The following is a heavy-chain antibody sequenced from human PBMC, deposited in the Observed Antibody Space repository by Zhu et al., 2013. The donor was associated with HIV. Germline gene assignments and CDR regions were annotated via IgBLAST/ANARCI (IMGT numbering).Heavy chain of an antibody. Sequence: QVQVVQSGAEVKKPGASVKVSCKTSGYTFTSNDIDWVRQAAGQGLKWLGWMNPDSGNTGYARKFQGRVTMTSNIAISTAYMELSGLTSEDTAVYYCARGRVRGVISPDYWGHGTLVIVSS. V-gene: IGHV1-8*01. J-gene: IGHJ4*01. CDR1: GYTFTSND. CDR2: MNPDSGNT. D-gene: IGHD3-10*01. CDR3: ARGRVRGVISPDY.